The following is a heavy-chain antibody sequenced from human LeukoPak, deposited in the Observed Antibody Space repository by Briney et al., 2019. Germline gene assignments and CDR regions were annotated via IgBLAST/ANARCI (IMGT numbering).Heavy chain of an antibody. CDR2: IYHSGST. V-gene: IGHV4-30-2*01. CDR1: VGSISRGGYS. J-gene: IGHJ4*02. D-gene: IGHD3-10*01. Sequence: SQTLSLTCAVSVGSISRGGYSWSWIRHPPGKGLERIGYIYHSGSTYYNPSLKSRVTISVDRSKNQFSLKLSSVTAADTAVYYCARGVRGAYYFDYWGQGTLVTVSS. CDR3: ARGVRGAYYFDY.